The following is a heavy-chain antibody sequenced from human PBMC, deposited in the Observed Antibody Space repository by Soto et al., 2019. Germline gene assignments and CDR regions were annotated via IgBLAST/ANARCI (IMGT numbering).Heavy chain of an antibody. Sequence: EGQLVESGGGLVQPGGSLRLSCAASGFTFSYYDFHWVRQAPGKGLEWVSAIGAADYTFYPAALKGRVTIYSDIAKNDLYVQMNRLRAEDRAVYYCAREQQLGGWDALAIWGRGTVVTVSS. CDR3: AREQQLGGWDALAI. CDR2: IGAADYT. CDR1: GFTFSYYD. V-gene: IGHV3-13*01. J-gene: IGHJ3*02. D-gene: IGHD6-13*01.